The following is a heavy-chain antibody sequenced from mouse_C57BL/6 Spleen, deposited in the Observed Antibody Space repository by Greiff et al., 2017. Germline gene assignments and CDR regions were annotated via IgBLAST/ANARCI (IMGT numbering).Heavy chain of an antibody. CDR3: ATPLYRLDY. CDR2: IYPRSGNT. D-gene: IGHD2-1*01. J-gene: IGHJ4*01. Sequence: VKLVESGAELARPGASVKLSCKASGYTFTSYGISWVKQRTGQGLEWIGEIYPRSGNTYYNEKFKGKATLTADKSSSTAYMELRSLTSEDSAVYFCATPLYRLDYWGQGTSVTVSS. CDR1: GYTFTSYG. V-gene: IGHV1-81*01.